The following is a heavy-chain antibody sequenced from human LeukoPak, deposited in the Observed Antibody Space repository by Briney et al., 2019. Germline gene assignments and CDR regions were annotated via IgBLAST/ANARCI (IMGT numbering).Heavy chain of an antibody. Sequence: SVKVSCKASGGTFSSYAISWVQQAPGQGLEWMGGIIPIFGTANYAQKFQGRVTITADESTSTAYMELSSLRSEDTAVYYCARGATIVVVPAAISYNWFDPWGQGTLVTVSS. CDR1: GGTFSSYA. D-gene: IGHD2-2*01. CDR2: IIPIFGTA. V-gene: IGHV1-69*13. J-gene: IGHJ5*02. CDR3: ARGATIVVVPAAISYNWFDP.